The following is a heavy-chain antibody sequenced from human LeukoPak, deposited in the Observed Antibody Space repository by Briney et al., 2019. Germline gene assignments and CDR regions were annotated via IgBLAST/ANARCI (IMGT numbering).Heavy chain of an antibody. V-gene: IGHV3-23*01. CDR3: AKNGDRGAYCTGGTCYPYFYYYMDV. Sequence: GGSLRLSCAASDFSFITYAMSWARQAPGKGLEWVSSISSTGGTTYYADSVKGRFTISRDNSKNTLYLQMNSLRAEDTAIYYCAKNGDRGAYCTGGTCYPYFYYYMDVWGKGTTVTI. CDR2: ISSTGGTT. J-gene: IGHJ6*03. D-gene: IGHD2-15*01. CDR1: DFSFITYA.